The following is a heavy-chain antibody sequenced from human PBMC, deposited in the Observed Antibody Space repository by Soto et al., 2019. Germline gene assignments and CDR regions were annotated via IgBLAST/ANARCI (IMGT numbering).Heavy chain of an antibody. CDR1: GFTFSSYG. CDR3: AKDLSSGTGTTFDY. D-gene: IGHD1-7*01. Sequence: GGSLRLSCAASGFTFSSYGMHWVRQAPGKGLEWVAVISYDGSNKYYADSVKGRFTISRDNSKNTLYLQMNSLRAEDTAVYYCAKDLSSGTGTTFDYWGQGT. V-gene: IGHV3-30*18. CDR2: ISYDGSNK. J-gene: IGHJ4*02.